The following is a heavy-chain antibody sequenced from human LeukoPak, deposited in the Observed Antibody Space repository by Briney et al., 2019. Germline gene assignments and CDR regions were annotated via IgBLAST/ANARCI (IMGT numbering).Heavy chain of an antibody. Sequence: PSQTLSLTCTVSGGSISSGSYYWSWIRQPAGKGLEWIGRIYTSGSTNYNPSLKSRVTISVDTSKNQFSLKLGSVTAADTAVYYCARLMVRGAVDYYYYYMDVWGKGTTVTISS. CDR2: IYTSGST. D-gene: IGHD3-10*01. CDR3: ARLMVRGAVDYYYYYMDV. V-gene: IGHV4-61*02. CDR1: GGSISSGSYY. J-gene: IGHJ6*03.